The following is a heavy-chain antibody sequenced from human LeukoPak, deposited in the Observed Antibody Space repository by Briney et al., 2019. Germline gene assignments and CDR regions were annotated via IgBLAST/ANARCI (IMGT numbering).Heavy chain of an antibody. CDR2: INSDGSDT. CDR1: GFTFSSYW. D-gene: IGHD6-19*01. V-gene: IGHV3-74*01. Sequence: PGGSLRLSRAASGFTFSSYWMHWVRQAPGKGLVWVSRINSDGSDTTNADSVKGRFTISRDNAKDTVYLQMNSLRVEDTAVYYCARDCGSSGCDYWGQGTLVTVSS. CDR3: ARDCGSSGCDY. J-gene: IGHJ4*02.